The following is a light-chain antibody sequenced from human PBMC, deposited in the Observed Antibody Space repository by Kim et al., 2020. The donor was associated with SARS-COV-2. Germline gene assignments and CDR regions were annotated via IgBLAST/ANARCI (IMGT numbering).Light chain of an antibody. J-gene: IGKJ3*01. CDR1: HGISSY. V-gene: IGKV1-9*01. CDR2: YAT. Sequence: ASVGATLPHTCLSSHGISSYLSSYHPIPGKAPNLPIYYATTLQSGVPSRFSGGGSGTDFTLTICSLQPEDFATYYCQQLNSFPPVFGPGTKVDIK. CDR3: QQLNSFPPV.